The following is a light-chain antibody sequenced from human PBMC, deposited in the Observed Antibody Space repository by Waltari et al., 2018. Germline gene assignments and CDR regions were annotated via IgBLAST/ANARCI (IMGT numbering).Light chain of an antibody. CDR3: QSYDSSLFGV. CDR2: GNS. J-gene: IGLJ2*01. V-gene: IGLV1-40*01. CDR1: SSNIGAGFD. Sequence: QSVLTQPPSVSGAPGQRVTISCTGSSSNIGAGFDVHWYQQLPGTAPKLLIFGNSNRPAGVPDRFSGAESGTSASLAITGLQAEDEADDYYQSYDSSLFGVFGGGTKLTVL.